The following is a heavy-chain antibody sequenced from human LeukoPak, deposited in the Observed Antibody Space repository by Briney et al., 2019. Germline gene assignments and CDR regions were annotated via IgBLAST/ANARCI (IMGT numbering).Heavy chain of an antibody. V-gene: IGHV3-23*01. CDR1: GFTFSSYA. J-gene: IGHJ4*02. CDR2: ISGSGGST. Sequence: GSLRLSCAASGFTFSSYAMSWVRQAPGKGLEWVSAISGSGGSTYYADSVKGRFTISRDNSKNTLYLQMNSLRAEDTAVYYCATVTYYYDSSGPYSDYWGQGTLVTVSS. CDR3: ATVTYYYDSSGPYSDY. D-gene: IGHD3-22*01.